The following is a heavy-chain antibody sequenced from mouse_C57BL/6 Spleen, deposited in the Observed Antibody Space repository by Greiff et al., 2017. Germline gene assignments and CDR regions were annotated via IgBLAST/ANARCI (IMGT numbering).Heavy chain of an antibody. CDR2: ISSGSSTI. J-gene: IGHJ2*01. CDR1: GFTFSDYG. CDR3: ARRDYGSSYFDY. Sequence: EVQGMESGGGLVKPGGSLKLSCAASGFTFSDYGMHWVRQAPEKGLEWVAYISSGSSTIYYADTVKGRFTISRDNAKNTLFLQMTSLRSEDTAMYYCARRDYGSSYFDYWGQGTTLTVSS. D-gene: IGHD1-1*01. V-gene: IGHV5-17*01.